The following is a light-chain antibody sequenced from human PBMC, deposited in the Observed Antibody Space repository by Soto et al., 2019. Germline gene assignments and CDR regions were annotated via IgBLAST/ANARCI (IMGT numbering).Light chain of an antibody. CDR1: SSDVGGYNY. Sequence: QSALTQPRSVSGSPGQSVTISCTGTSSDVGGYNYVSWYQQHPGKAPKLMIYDVSKRPSGVPDRFSGSKSGNTASLTISGLQAEDGADYYCCSYAGSYTYVFGTGTMVTVL. V-gene: IGLV2-11*01. J-gene: IGLJ1*01. CDR3: CSYAGSYTYV. CDR2: DVS.